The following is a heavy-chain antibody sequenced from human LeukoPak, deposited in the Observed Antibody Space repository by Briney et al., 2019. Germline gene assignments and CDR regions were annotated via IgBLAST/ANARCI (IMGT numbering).Heavy chain of an antibody. Sequence: SETLSLTCTLYGGSFSGYYWTWIRQPPGKGLEWIGEIDHSGSANYNPSLKSRVTISLDTSKNQFSLKLTSVTAADTAVYYCARLLWLADYWFDPWGQGTLVTVSS. CDR3: ARLLWLADYWFDP. CDR2: IDHSGSA. V-gene: IGHV4-34*01. D-gene: IGHD3-10*01. CDR1: GGSFSGYY. J-gene: IGHJ5*02.